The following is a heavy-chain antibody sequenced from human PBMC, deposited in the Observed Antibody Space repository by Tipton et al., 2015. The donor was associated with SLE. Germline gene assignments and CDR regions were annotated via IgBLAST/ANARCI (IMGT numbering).Heavy chain of an antibody. Sequence: LRLSCSVSGGSISSRSYYWGWIRQPPGKGLEWIASIYYSGGPFPNPPLKSRATMSEDTSKNQFSLKLSSVTAADTAVYYCARVEYSFDYWGQGTVVTVSS. J-gene: IGHJ4*02. D-gene: IGHD3-3*01. V-gene: IGHV4-39*07. CDR2: IYYSGGP. CDR1: GGSISSRSYY. CDR3: ARVEYSFDY.